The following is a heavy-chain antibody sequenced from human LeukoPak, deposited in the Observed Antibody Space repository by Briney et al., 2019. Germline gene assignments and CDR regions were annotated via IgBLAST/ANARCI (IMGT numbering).Heavy chain of an antibody. Sequence: ASVKVSCKASGGTFSGYAISWVRQAPGQGLEWMGWINPNSGGTNYAQKFQGRVTMTRDTSISTAYMELSRLRSDDTAVYYCARDGRSYYYDSSGYSTGDYWGQGTLVTVPS. V-gene: IGHV1-2*02. CDR3: ARDGRSYYYDSSGYSTGDY. CDR2: INPNSGGT. CDR1: GGTFSGYA. D-gene: IGHD3-22*01. J-gene: IGHJ4*02.